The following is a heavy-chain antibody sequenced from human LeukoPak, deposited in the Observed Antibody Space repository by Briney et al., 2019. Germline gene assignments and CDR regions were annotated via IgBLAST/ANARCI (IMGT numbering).Heavy chain of an antibody. CDR1: GFTFSSYS. CDR2: ISSSSSYI. V-gene: IGHV3-21*01. CDR3: ARDLGSYGYDY. Sequence: GGSVRLSCGASGFTFSSYSMNWVRQAPGKGLEWVSSISSSSSYIYYADSVKGRFTISRDNAKNSLYLQMNSLRAEDTAVYYCARDLGSYGYDYWGQGTLVTVSS. J-gene: IGHJ4*02. D-gene: IGHD5-18*01.